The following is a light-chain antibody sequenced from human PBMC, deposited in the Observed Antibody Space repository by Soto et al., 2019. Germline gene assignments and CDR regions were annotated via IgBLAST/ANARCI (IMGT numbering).Light chain of an antibody. J-gene: IGKJ5*01. CDR2: GAS. Sequence: EIVLTQSPGTLSLSPGERATLSCRASQSVTNNNLAWYQQKPGQAPRLLIYGASSRATGVPDRFSGSGSGTDFTLTVSRLEPEDFALYYCQQYGSSPPITFGQGTRLEIK. V-gene: IGKV3-20*01. CDR1: QSVTNNN. CDR3: QQYGSSPPIT.